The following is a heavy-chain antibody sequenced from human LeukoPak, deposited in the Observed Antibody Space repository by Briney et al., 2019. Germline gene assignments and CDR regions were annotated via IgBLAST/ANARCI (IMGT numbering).Heavy chain of an antibody. CDR1: GYTFTSYY. V-gene: IGHV1-46*01. Sequence: ASVKVSCKASGYTFTSYYMHWVRQAPGQGLEWMGIINPSGGSTSYAQKFQGRVTMTRDTSTSTVYMELSSLRSDDTAVYYCARAAGLYYDFWSGYAHWGQGTLVTVSS. D-gene: IGHD3-3*01. J-gene: IGHJ4*02. CDR3: ARAAGLYYDFWSGYAH. CDR2: INPSGGST.